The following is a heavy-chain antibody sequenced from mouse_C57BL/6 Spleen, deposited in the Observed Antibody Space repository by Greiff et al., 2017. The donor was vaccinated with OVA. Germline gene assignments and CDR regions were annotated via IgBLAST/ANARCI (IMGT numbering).Heavy chain of an antibody. Sequence: QVQLKQSGPELVKPGASVKISCKASGYAFSSSWMNWVKQRPGKGLEWIGRIYPGDGDTNYNGKFKGKATLTADKSSSTAYMQLSSLTSEDSAVYFCARWGVTTVVGFDYWGQGTTLTVSS. J-gene: IGHJ2*01. CDR2: IYPGDGDT. CDR1: GYAFSSSW. D-gene: IGHD1-1*01. V-gene: IGHV1-82*01. CDR3: ARWGVTTVVGFDY.